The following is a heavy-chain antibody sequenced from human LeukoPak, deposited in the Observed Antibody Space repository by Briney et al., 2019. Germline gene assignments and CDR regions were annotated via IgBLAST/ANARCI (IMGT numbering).Heavy chain of an antibody. Sequence: ASVKVSCKASGYTFTSYYMNWVRQAPGQGLEWMGIINPSGGSTSYAQKFQGRVTMTRDTSTSTVYMELSSLRSEDTAVYYCARGGYSSSWYGGAAYYWGQGTLVTVSS. CDR3: ARGGYSSSWYGGAAYY. J-gene: IGHJ4*02. D-gene: IGHD6-13*01. CDR2: INPSGGST. CDR1: GYTFTSYY. V-gene: IGHV1-46*01.